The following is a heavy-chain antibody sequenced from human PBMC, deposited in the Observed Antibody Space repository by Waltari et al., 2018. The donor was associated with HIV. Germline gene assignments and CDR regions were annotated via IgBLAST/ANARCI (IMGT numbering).Heavy chain of an antibody. D-gene: IGHD3-10*01. CDR1: GGSSSNYY. CDR2: ITHSGRT. J-gene: IGHJ4*01. Sequence: QVQLQQWGTGLLKPSETLSLTCAVQGGSSSNYYWSWIRQPPGKGLEWIAEITHSGRTNYNPSLKSRLTISVDTSKTQFSVKLTSVTAADTAVYFCARGQYGPGSREDYCG. CDR3: ARGQYGPGSREDY. V-gene: IGHV4-34*02.